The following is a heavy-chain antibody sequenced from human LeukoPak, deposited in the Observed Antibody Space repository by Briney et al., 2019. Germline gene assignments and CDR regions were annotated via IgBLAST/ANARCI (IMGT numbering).Heavy chain of an antibody. D-gene: IGHD2-15*01. V-gene: IGHV3-21*01. CDR1: GFTFSSYS. CDR2: ISSSSSYV. Sequence: GGSLRLSCAASGFTFSSYSMNWVRQAPGKGLEWVSSISSSSSYVYYADSVKGRFTISRDNAKNSLYLQMNSLRAEDTAVYYCARDSPRGYCSGGSCYAWFDPWGQGTLVTVSS. J-gene: IGHJ5*02. CDR3: ARDSPRGYCSGGSCYAWFDP.